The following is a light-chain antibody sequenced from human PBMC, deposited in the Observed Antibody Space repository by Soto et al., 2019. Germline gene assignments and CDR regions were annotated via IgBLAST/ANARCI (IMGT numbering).Light chain of an antibody. V-gene: IGLV1-44*01. Sequence: QPVLTQPPSASGTPGQRVTISCSGSSSNIGSNSVNWYQQLPGTAPKLLIYSNDRRPSGVPDRFSGSKSGTSASLAISGLQSEDEADYHCAAWDDSLNGYVFGTGTKLTVL. J-gene: IGLJ1*01. CDR1: SSNIGSNS. CDR3: AAWDDSLNGYV. CDR2: SND.